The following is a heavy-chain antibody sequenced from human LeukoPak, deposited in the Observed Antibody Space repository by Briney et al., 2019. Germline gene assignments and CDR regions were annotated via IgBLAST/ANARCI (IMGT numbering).Heavy chain of an antibody. J-gene: IGHJ4*02. D-gene: IGHD3-22*01. V-gene: IGHV3-23*01. CDR1: GFTFSSYA. CDR3: AKGTNPYYYDSSGYYMTY. CDR2: ISGSGGST. Sequence: PGGPLRLSCAASGFTFSSYAMSWVRQAPGKGLEWVSAISGSGGSTYYADSVKGRFTISRDNSKNTLYLQMNSLRAEDTAVYHCAKGTNPYYYDSSGYYMTYWGQGTLVTVSS.